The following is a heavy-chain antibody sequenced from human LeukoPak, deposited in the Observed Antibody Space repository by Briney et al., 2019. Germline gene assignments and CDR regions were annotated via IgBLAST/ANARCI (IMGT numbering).Heavy chain of an antibody. Sequence: PSETLSLTCTVSGGSISRGGYYWSWIRQHPGKGLEWIGYIYYSGSTYYNPSLKSRVTISVDTSKNQFSLKLSSVTAADTAVYYRARGSRIRYFDYWGQGTLVTVSS. CDR2: IYYSGST. V-gene: IGHV4-31*03. CDR1: GGSISRGGYY. D-gene: IGHD2/OR15-2a*01. CDR3: ARGSRIRYFDY. J-gene: IGHJ4*02.